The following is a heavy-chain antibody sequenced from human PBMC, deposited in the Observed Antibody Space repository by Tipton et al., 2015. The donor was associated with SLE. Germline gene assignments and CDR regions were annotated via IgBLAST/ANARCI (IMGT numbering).Heavy chain of an antibody. Sequence: LRLSCTVSGGSISSSSYYWGWIRQPPGKGLEWIGSIFYTGSTYYNPSLKSRVSFSIDTSKNQFSLKLNSVTAADTAVYYCARRHYSGPFDNWGQGTLVTVST. D-gene: IGHD5-12*01. CDR1: GGSISSSSYY. CDR3: ARRHYSGPFDN. J-gene: IGHJ4*02. V-gene: IGHV4-39*07. CDR2: IFYTGST.